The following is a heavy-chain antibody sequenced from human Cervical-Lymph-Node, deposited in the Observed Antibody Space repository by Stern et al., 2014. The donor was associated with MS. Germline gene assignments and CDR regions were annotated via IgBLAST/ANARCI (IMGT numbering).Heavy chain of an antibody. CDR1: GFTFDDYA. V-gene: IGHV3-9*01. D-gene: IGHD2-2*03. CDR2: ISWNSGSI. CDR3: AKDIGSYGMDV. Sequence: EVQLLESGGGLVQPGRSLRLSCAASGFTFDDYAMHWVRQAPGKGLEWVSGISWNSGSIGYADSVKGRFTISRDNAKNSLYLQMNSLRAEDTALYYCAKDIGSYGMDVWGQGTTVTVSS. J-gene: IGHJ6*02.